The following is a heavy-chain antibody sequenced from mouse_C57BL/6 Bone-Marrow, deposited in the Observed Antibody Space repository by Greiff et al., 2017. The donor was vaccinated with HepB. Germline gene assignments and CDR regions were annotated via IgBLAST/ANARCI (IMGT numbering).Heavy chain of an antibody. CDR2: ISDGGSYT. Sequence: EVMLVESGGGLVKPGGSLKLSCAASGFTFSSYAMSWVRQTPEKRLEWVATISDGGSYTYYPDNVKGRFTISRDNAKNNLYLQMSHLKSEDTAMYYCATTDLEDYYAMDYWGQGTSVTVSS. CDR1: GFTFSSYA. CDR3: ATTDLEDYYAMDY. J-gene: IGHJ4*01. V-gene: IGHV5-4*03. D-gene: IGHD1-1*01.